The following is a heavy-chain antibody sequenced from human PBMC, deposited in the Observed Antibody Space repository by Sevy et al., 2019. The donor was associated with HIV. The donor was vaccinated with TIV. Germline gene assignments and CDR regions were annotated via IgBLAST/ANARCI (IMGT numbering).Heavy chain of an antibody. CDR2: ISSSSNYI. D-gene: IGHD3-22*01. CDR1: GFTFSRSS. J-gene: IGHJ3*02. Sequence: GGSLRLSCAGSGFTFSRSSMNWVRQAPGKGLEWVSSISSSSNYIYYADSVKGRFTSSRDNAKNSLLLLMNSLRAEDTAVYYCARDKREAYFDGSTSSDAFDIWGQGTLVTVSS. CDR3: ARDKREAYFDGSTSSDAFDI. V-gene: IGHV3-21*01.